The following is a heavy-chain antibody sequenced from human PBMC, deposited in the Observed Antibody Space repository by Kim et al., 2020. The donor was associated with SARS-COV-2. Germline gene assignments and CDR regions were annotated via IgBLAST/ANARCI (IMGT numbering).Heavy chain of an antibody. Sequence: GGSLRLSCAASGFTFGDYAMHWVRQAPGKGLEWVSGISWNSGSIGYADSVKGRFTISRDNAKNSLYLQMNSLRAEDTALYYCAKGSSSGRYFPVEIYYYYGMDVWGQGTTVTVSS. CDR1: GFTFGDYA. CDR2: ISWNSGSI. V-gene: IGHV3-9*01. CDR3: AKGSSSGRYFPVEIYYYYGMDV. D-gene: IGHD6-19*01. J-gene: IGHJ6*02.